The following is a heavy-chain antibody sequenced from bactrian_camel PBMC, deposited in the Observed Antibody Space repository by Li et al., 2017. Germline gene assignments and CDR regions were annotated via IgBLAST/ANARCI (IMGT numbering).Heavy chain of an antibody. V-gene: IGHV3S53*01. CDR1: GAIYCRYD. Sequence: QVQLVESGGGSVQAGGSLRLSCAASGAIYCRYDMSWYRQAPGKEREFVSSINKGGATAYADSVKDRFTISRDNAKNTVYLQMNNLKSEDTARYYCAKSNGLVGGSHRGQGTQVTVS. J-gene: IGHJ4*01. CDR3: AKSNGLVGGSH. CDR2: INKGGAT. D-gene: IGHD2*01.